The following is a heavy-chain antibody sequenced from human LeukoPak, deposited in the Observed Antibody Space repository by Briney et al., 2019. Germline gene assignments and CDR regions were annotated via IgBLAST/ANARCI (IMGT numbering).Heavy chain of an antibody. D-gene: IGHD1-26*01. V-gene: IGHV3-23*01. Sequence: GGSLRLSCAASGFTFSTYAMSWVRQAPGKGLEWVSAISGSGDSTYYAKSVKGRFTISRDNSKNTLYLQMNSLRAEDTAVYSCAKDSGTYYKGFDYWGQGTLVTVSS. CDR3: AKDSGTYYKGFDY. CDR2: ISGSGDST. CDR1: GFTFSTYA. J-gene: IGHJ4*02.